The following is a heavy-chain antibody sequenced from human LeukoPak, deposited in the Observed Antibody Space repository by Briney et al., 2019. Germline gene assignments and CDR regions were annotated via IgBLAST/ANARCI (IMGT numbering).Heavy chain of an antibody. V-gene: IGHV3-23*01. CDR3: AKVEAARPGGHLVG. CDR1: GFTFSSYA. Sequence: GGSLRLSCAASGFTFSSYAMSWVRQAPGKGLEWVSANSGSGGSTYYADSVKGRFTISRDYSKNTLYLQMNSLRAEDTAVYYCAKVEAARPGGHLVGWGQGTLVTVSS. CDR2: NSGSGGST. J-gene: IGHJ4*02. D-gene: IGHD6-6*01.